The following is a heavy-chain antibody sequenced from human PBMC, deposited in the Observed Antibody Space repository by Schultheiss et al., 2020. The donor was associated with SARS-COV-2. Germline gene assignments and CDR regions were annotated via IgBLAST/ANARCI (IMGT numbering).Heavy chain of an antibody. CDR3: ARDNRAVSERTAAGWD. CDR1: GFTVSSNY. V-gene: IGHV3-53*05. CDR2: INAGGGGT. D-gene: IGHD5-18*01. J-gene: IGHJ4*02. Sequence: GESLKISCAASGFTVSSNYMSWVRQAPGKGLEWVSFINAGGGGTYYADSVKGRFTISRDNSKNTLYLQMNSLRAEDTAVYYCARDNRAVSERTAAGWDWGQGTLVTVSS.